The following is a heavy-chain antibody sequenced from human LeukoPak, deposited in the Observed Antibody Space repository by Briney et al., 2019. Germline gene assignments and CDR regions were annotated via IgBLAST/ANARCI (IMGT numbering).Heavy chain of an antibody. CDR3: ASTYCSSTSCALGFDY. D-gene: IGHD2-2*01. CDR1: GYTFTGYY. CDR2: INPNSGGT. V-gene: IGHV1-2*02. Sequence: VASVKVSCKASGYTFTGYYMHWVRQAPGQGLEWMGWINPNSGGTNYAQKFQGRVTMTRDTSISTAYMELSRQRSDDTAVYYRASTYCSSTSCALGFDYWGQGTLVTVSS. J-gene: IGHJ4*02.